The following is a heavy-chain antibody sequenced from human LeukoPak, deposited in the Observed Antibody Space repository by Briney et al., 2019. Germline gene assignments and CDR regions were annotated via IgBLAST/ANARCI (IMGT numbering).Heavy chain of an antibody. J-gene: IGHJ4*02. Sequence: SGTLSLTCTVSGGSLSSGGYYWSWIRQHPGKGLEGIVYIYYSGSTYYNPSLKSRVTISVDTSKNQFSLKLSSVTAADTAVYYCARANAYCGGDCYSGFDYWGQGTLVTVSS. CDR1: GGSLSSGGYY. D-gene: IGHD2-21*02. CDR3: ARANAYCGGDCYSGFDY. V-gene: IGHV4-31*03. CDR2: IYYSGST.